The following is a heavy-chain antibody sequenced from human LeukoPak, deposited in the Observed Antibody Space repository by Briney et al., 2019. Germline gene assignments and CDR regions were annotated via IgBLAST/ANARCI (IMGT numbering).Heavy chain of an antibody. Sequence: PGGSLRLSCAASGFTFSSYGMHWVRQAPGKGLEWVAVISYDGSNKYYADSVKGRFTISRDNSKNTLYLQMNSLRAEDTAVYYCARDYYGSEGFDIWGQGTMVTVSS. CDR2: ISYDGSNK. CDR3: ARDYYGSEGFDI. V-gene: IGHV3-30*03. CDR1: GFTFSSYG. J-gene: IGHJ3*02. D-gene: IGHD3-10*01.